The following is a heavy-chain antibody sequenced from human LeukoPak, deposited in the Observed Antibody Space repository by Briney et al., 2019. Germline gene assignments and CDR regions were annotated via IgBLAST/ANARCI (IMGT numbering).Heavy chain of an antibody. J-gene: IGHJ4*02. V-gene: IGHV4-34*01. D-gene: IGHD3-16*02. CDR2: INHSGST. Sequence: SETLSLTCTVSGGSISSYYWSWIRQPPGKGLEWIGEINHSGSTNYNPSLKSRVTISVDTSKNQFSLKLSSVTAADTAVYYCARRDYVWGSYRGNFDYWGQGTLVTVSS. CDR1: GGSISSYY. CDR3: ARRDYVWGSYRGNFDY.